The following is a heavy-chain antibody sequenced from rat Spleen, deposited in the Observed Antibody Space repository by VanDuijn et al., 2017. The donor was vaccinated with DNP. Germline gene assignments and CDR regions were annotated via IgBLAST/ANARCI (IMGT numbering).Heavy chain of an antibody. V-gene: IGHV5-7*01. CDR2: ISYDGSST. CDR1: GFTFSDYN. CDR3: ARHGFGVGWYFDF. D-gene: IGHD4-3*01. J-gene: IGHJ1*01. Sequence: EVQLVESGGGLVQPGRSLKLSCAASGFTFSDYNMAWVRQAPKKGLEWVATISYDGSSTYYRDSVKGRFTISRDNAKSTLYLQMDSLRSEDTATYYCARHGFGVGWYFDFWGPGTMVTVSS.